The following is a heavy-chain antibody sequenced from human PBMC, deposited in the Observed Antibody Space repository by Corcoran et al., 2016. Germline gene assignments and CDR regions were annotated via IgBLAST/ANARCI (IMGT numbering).Heavy chain of an antibody. CDR3: AKEAGSGTYPLYYFDY. CDR2: ISNDGRNK. D-gene: IGHD3-10*01. J-gene: IGHJ4*02. V-gene: IGHV3-30*18. Sequence: QVQLVESGGGVVQPGRSLRLSCAASGFSFTSYGLHWVRQAPGKGLEWVAAISNDGRNKYSADSVQGRFTISRDNSKNTLYLQLNSLRAEDTGVYYCAKEAGSGTYPLYYFDYWGQGTLVTVSS. CDR1: GFSFTSYG.